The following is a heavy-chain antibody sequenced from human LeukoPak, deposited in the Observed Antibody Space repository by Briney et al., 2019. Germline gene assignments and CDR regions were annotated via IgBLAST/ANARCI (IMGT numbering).Heavy chain of an antibody. CDR3: ARVDY. CDR2: IYYSGS. J-gene: IGHJ4*02. CDR1: GGSISSNNYY. V-gene: IGHV4-39*07. Sequence: PSETLSLTCTVSGGSISSNNYYWGWIRQPPGKGLEWIGSIYYSGSNYNPSLKSRVTISVETSKNQFSLKLSSVTAADTAVYYCARVDYWGQGTLVTVSS.